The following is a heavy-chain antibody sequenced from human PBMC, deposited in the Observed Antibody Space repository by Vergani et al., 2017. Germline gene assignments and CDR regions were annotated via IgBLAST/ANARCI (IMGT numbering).Heavy chain of an antibody. J-gene: IGHJ4*02. CDR1: GYSFTSYW. V-gene: IGHV5-51*01. D-gene: IGHD3-22*01. CDR3: ARPYYYDSSGYYFDY. Sequence: EVQLVESGGGLVKPGGSLRLSCKGSGYSFTSYWIGWVRQMPGKGLEWMGIIYPGDSDTRYSPSFQGQVTISADKSISTAYLQWSSLKASDTAMYYCARPYYYDSSGYYFDYWGQGTLVTVSS. CDR2: IYPGDSDT.